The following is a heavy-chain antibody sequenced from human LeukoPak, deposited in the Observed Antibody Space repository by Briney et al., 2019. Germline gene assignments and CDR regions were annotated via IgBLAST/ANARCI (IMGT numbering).Heavy chain of an antibody. V-gene: IGHV3-48*02. CDR2: ISSSSSAI. J-gene: IGHJ4*02. Sequence: GGSLRLSCAASGFTFTNHAMSWVRQAPGKGLEWVSSISSSSSAIYYAASVKGRFTISRDNAKNSLYLQMNSLRDEDTAVYYCARDGLHTAHFDYWGQGTLVTVSS. CDR3: ARDGLHTAHFDY. CDR1: GFTFTNHA. D-gene: IGHD5-18*01.